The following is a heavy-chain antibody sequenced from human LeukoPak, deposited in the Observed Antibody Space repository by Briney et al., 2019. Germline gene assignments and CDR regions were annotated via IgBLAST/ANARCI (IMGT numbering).Heavy chain of an antibody. D-gene: IGHD3-3*01. J-gene: IGHJ6*02. Sequence: GGSLRLSCAASGFTFSSYSMNWVRQAPGKGLEWVSSISSGSTYMYYADSVKGRFTISRDNAKNSLYLQMNSLRAEDTAVYYCANIFYDFWSGYPLGMDVWGQGTTVTVSS. CDR2: ISSGSTYM. CDR3: ANIFYDFWSGYPLGMDV. V-gene: IGHV3-21*01. CDR1: GFTFSSYS.